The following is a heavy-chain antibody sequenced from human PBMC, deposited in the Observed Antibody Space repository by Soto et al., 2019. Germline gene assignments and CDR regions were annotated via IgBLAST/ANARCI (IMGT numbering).Heavy chain of an antibody. Sequence: GGSLRLSCAASGFSFNIYWMTWVRQAPGKGLEWVANIKEDGSEEYYVDSVKGRFTISRDNAKNSVVLQMNSLRAEDTAVYYCARDIPISDVLYSSSSDYYYYMDVWGKGTTVTVSS. J-gene: IGHJ6*03. V-gene: IGHV3-7*03. CDR2: IKEDGSEE. D-gene: IGHD6-6*01. CDR3: ARDIPISDVLYSSSSDYYYYMDV. CDR1: GFSFNIYW.